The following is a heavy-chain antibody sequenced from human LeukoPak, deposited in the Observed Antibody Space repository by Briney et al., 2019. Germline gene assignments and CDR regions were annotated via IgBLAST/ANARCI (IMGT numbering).Heavy chain of an antibody. CDR2: IYYSGST. CDR1: GGSVSSGGNY. V-gene: IGHV4-31*03. CDR3: ARDRWFDP. Sequence: SETLSLTCTVSGGSVSSGGNYWSWIRQHPGKGLEWIGYIYYSGSTYYNPSLKSRVTISLDTSKNQFSLKLTSVTAADTAVYYCARDRWFDPWGQGTLVTVSS. J-gene: IGHJ5*02.